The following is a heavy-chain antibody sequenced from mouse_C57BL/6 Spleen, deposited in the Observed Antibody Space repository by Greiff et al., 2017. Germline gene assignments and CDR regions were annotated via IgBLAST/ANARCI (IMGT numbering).Heavy chain of an antibody. CDR1: GYAFSSSW. V-gene: IGHV1-82*01. CDR3: AREGSGYSYFDY. CDR2: IYPGDGDT. J-gene: IGHJ2*01. Sequence: QVQLQQSGPELVKPGASVKISCKASGYAFSSSWMNWVKQRPGKGLEWIGRIYPGDGDTNYNGKFKGKATLTADKSSSTAYMQLSSLTSEDSAVYFCAREGSGYSYFDYWGQGTTLTVSS. D-gene: IGHD3-2*02.